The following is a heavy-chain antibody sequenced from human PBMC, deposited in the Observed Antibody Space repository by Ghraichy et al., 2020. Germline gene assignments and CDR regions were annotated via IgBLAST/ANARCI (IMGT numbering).Heavy chain of an antibody. D-gene: IGHD3-10*01. CDR2: IWYDGSNK. CDR3: ARVGKQRDPMVRPAIPDY. V-gene: IGHV3-33*01. CDR1: GFTFSSYG. Sequence: GGSLRLSCAASGFTFSSYGMHWVRQAPGKGLEWVAVIWYDGSNKYYADSVKGRFTISRDNSKNPLYLQMNSLRAEDTAVYYCARVGKQRDPMVRPAIPDYWGQGTLVTVSS. J-gene: IGHJ4*02.